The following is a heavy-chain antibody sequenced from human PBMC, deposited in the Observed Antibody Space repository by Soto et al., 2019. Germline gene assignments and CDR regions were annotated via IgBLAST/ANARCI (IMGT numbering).Heavy chain of an antibody. CDR3: ARHYYGSGSYYNPYYFDY. CDR1: GGSISSSSYY. CDR2: IYYSGST. Sequence: SETLSLTCTVSGGSISSSSYYWGWIRQPPGKGLEWIGSIYYSGSTYYNPSLKSRVTISVDTSKNQFSLKLSSVTAADTAVYYCARHYYGSGSYYNPYYFDYWGQGTLVTVS. D-gene: IGHD3-10*01. V-gene: IGHV4-39*01. J-gene: IGHJ4*02.